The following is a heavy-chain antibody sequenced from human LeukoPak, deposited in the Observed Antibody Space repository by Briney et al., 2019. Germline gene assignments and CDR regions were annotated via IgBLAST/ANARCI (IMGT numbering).Heavy chain of an antibody. CDR1: GGSISSGSYY. CDR2: IYTSGST. CDR3: AMTIGIAVAGTGY. V-gene: IGHV4-61*02. D-gene: IGHD6-19*01. J-gene: IGHJ4*02. Sequence: PSETLSLTCTVSGGSISSGSYYWSWIRQPAGKGLEWIGRIYTSGSTNYNPSLKSRVTISVDTSKNQFSLKLSSVTAADTAVYYCAMTIGIAVAGTGYWGQGTLVTVSS.